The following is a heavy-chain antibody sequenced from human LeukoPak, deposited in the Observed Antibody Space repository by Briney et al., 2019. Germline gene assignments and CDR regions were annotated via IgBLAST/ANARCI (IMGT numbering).Heavy chain of an antibody. D-gene: IGHD2/OR15-2a*01. V-gene: IGHV4-4*07. CDR2: IYTSGNT. CDR1: GASVGDYY. CDR3: AVDNRDF. Sequence: PSETLSPTRTVSGASVGDYYWSWIRQAAGKGLEWLGRIYTSGNTIYNPSLQSRVTISVDVSKIQFSLRLISMTAADTGIYYCAVDNRDFWGQGTLVTVSS. J-gene: IGHJ4*02.